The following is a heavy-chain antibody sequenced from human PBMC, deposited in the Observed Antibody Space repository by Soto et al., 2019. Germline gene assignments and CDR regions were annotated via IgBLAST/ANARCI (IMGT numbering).Heavy chain of an antibody. V-gene: IGHV1-18*01. CDR2: ISAYNGNT. CDR3: ARARQQLPDLSNWFDP. J-gene: IGHJ5*02. Sequence: QVQLVQSGAEVKKPGASVKVSCKASGYTFTSYGISWVRQAPGQGLEWMGWISAYNGNTNYAQKLQGRVTMTTDTATSTAYMELRSLRADDTAVYYCARARQQLPDLSNWFDPWGQGTLVTVSS. CDR1: GYTFTSYG. D-gene: IGHD6-13*01.